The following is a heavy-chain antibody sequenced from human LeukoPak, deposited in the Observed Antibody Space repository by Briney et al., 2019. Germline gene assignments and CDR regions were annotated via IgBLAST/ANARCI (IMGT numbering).Heavy chain of an antibody. CDR1: GFIFSNYW. CDR2: ISTDGSIT. CDR3: VRDRTVVTLFDY. Sequence: GRSLRLSCAASGFIFSNYWMHWVSQAPGKRLVWVSRISTDGSITGYADFVKGRFTISRDNAKNTLYLQLNSLGAEDTAVYYCVRDRTVVTLFDYWGQGALVTVPS. D-gene: IGHD4-23*01. J-gene: IGHJ4*02. V-gene: IGHV3-74*01.